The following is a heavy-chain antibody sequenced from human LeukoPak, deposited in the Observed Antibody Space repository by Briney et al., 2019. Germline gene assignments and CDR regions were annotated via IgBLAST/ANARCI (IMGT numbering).Heavy chain of an antibody. V-gene: IGHV3-21*01. CDR3: ARDRPSRRPGMVGEY. Sequence: PGGSQRLSCEASGFTFNTYSMNWVRQALGKGLEWVSSISRSSSYIYYADSVKGRFTISRDNAKNSLYLQMNSLRAEDTAIYYCARDRPSRRPGMVGEYWGQGTLVTVSS. D-gene: IGHD5-18*01. CDR1: GFTFNTYS. CDR2: ISRSSSYI. J-gene: IGHJ4*02.